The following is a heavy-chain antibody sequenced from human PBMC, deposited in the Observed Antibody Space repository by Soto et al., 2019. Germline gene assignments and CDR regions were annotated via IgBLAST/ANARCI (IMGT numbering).Heavy chain of an antibody. Sequence: GPTLVNPTETLTLTCTVSGFSLSNARMGVSWIRQPPGKALEWLAHIFSNDEKSYSTSLKSRLTISKDTSKSQVVLTMTNMDPVDTATYYCARTYGGYYYYYGMDVWGQGTTVTVS. J-gene: IGHJ6*02. D-gene: IGHD4-17*01. V-gene: IGHV2-26*01. CDR2: IFSNDEK. CDR1: GFSLSNARMG. CDR3: ARTYGGYYYYYGMDV.